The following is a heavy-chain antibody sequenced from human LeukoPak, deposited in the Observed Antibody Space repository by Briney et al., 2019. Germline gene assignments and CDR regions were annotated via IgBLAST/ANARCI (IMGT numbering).Heavy chain of an antibody. CDR1: GFTFSSYS. CDR2: ISFDGSNE. CDR3: ARDHYYDSSGLGY. V-gene: IGHV3-30*01. Sequence: GRSLRLSCAASGFTFSSYSIHWVRQAPGKGLEWVAVISFDGSNEYYADSVKGRFTISRDNSKNTLYLQMNSLRPDDTAVYYCARDHYYDSSGLGYWGQGALVTVSS. D-gene: IGHD3-22*01. J-gene: IGHJ4*02.